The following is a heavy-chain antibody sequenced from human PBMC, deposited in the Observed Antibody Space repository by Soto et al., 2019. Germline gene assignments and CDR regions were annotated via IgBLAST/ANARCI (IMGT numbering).Heavy chain of an antibody. D-gene: IGHD1-7*01. CDR2: IYHTGNA. CDR3: ARNWNYVGMNWLDP. Sequence: LLQESGSGLVRPSQTLSVTCAVSGGSLTNAGYSWTWIRRAPGQGLEWIGHIYHTGNAYYNPSLKRRVTISLDMSKSHFSLNLTSVIAADTAIYYCARNWNYVGMNWLDPWGQGILVTVSS. CDR1: GGSLTNAGYS. J-gene: IGHJ5*02. V-gene: IGHV4-30-2*01.